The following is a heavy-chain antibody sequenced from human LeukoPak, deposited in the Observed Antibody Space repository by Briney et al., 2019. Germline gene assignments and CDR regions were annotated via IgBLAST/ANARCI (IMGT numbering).Heavy chain of an antibody. J-gene: IGHJ4*02. V-gene: IGHV1-2*06. CDR2: INPNSGGT. Sequence: ASVKVSCKASGYTFTGYYMHWVRQAPGQGLEWMGRINPNSGGTNYAQKFQGRVTMTRDTSISTAYMELSRLRSDDTAVYYCARDRWGYYDSSGYLVWGQGTLVTVSS. D-gene: IGHD3-22*01. CDR3: ARDRWGYYDSSGYLV. CDR1: GYTFTGYY.